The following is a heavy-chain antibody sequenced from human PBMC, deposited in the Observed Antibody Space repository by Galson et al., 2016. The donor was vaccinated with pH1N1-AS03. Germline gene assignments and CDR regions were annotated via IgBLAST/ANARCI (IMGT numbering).Heavy chain of an antibody. CDR1: GGTFGSYG. V-gene: IGHV1-69*13. CDR3: ARDRHFDNGPRFYVSEY. Sequence: QSGAEVKEPGSSVKVSCKASGGTFGSYGISWVRQAPGQGLEWVGGIIPPSGTTDYAQRFQDRVTITADDSTNTAYMELNSLTSEDTAVYFCARDRHFDNGPRFYVSEYWGQGTLVTVSS. D-gene: IGHD2-8*01. CDR2: IIPPSGTT. J-gene: IGHJ4*02.